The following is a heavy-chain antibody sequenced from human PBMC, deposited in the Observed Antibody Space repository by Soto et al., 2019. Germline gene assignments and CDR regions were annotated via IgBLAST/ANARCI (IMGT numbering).Heavy chain of an antibody. J-gene: IGHJ4*02. CDR3: ATPSPEGGFDY. D-gene: IGHD3-16*01. V-gene: IGHV3-30-3*01. CDR1: GFTFSSYA. CDR2: ISNHGSNK. Sequence: QVQLVESGGGVVQPGRSLRLSCAASGFTFSSYAMHWVRQAPGKGLEWVAVISNHGSNKYYADSVKGRFTISRDNSKNTLCLQMNSLRDEDTAVYYCATPSPEGGFDYWGQGTLVTVSS.